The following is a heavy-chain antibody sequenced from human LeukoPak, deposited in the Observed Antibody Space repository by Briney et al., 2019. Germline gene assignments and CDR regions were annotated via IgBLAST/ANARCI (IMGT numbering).Heavy chain of an antibody. CDR1: GYTLTELS. Sequence: ASVKVSCKVSGYTLTELSMHWVRQAPGKGLEWMGGFDPEDGETIYAQKFQGRVTMTEDTSTDTAYVELSSLRSEDTAVYYCATALAVAGLGPFDYWGQGTLVTVSS. D-gene: IGHD6-19*01. V-gene: IGHV1-24*01. J-gene: IGHJ4*02. CDR3: ATALAVAGLGPFDY. CDR2: FDPEDGET.